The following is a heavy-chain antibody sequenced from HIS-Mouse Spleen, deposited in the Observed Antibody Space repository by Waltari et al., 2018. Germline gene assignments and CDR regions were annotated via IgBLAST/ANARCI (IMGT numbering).Heavy chain of an antibody. D-gene: IGHD6-13*01. V-gene: IGHV4-39*07. CDR1: GGSISSSSYY. CDR2: IYYRARP. CDR3: AREIPYSSSWYDWYFDL. Sequence: QLQLQESGPGLVKPSETLSLTCTVSGGSISSSSYYWGWIRQPPGKGLELIGSIYYRARPSYHPALKSRVTISVDTSKNQFSLKLSSVTAADMAVYYCAREIPYSSSWYDWYFDLWGRGTLVTVSS. J-gene: IGHJ2*01.